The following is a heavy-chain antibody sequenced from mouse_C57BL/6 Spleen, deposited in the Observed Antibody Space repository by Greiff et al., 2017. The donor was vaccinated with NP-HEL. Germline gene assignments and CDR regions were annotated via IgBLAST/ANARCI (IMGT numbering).Heavy chain of an antibody. J-gene: IGHJ1*03. CDR3: ARGPYYGSSYGYFEV. CDR1: GYTFTSYW. Sequence: QVQLQQPGAELVRPGSSVKLSCKASGYTFTSYWMDWVKQRPGQGLEWIGNIYPSDSETHYNQKFKDKATLTVDKSSSTAYMQLSSLTSEDSAVYYCARGPYYGSSYGYFEVWGTGTTVTVSS. D-gene: IGHD1-1*01. V-gene: IGHV1-61*01. CDR2: IYPSDSET.